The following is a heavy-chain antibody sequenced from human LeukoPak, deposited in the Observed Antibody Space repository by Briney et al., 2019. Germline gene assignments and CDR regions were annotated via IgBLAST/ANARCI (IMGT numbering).Heavy chain of an antibody. Sequence: SETLSLTCSVSGGSISRSSYYWGWLRQPPGNGLEWFGILYNTETTYYNPSLQSRVTISVDTSKNPLALKLSSVPAADTAVYYCARRPALTSGRNFDYWGQGTLVTVSS. CDR1: GGSISRSSYY. J-gene: IGHJ4*02. CDR3: ARRPALTSGRNFDY. D-gene: IGHD1-14*01. V-gene: IGHV4-39*01. CDR2: LYNTETT.